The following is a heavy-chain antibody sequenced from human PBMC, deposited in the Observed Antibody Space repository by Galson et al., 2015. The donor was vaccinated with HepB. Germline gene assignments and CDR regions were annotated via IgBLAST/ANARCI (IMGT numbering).Heavy chain of an antibody. CDR1: GFTFTSYG. V-gene: IGHV3-33*01. D-gene: IGHD3-3*01. CDR2: IWHDGSNT. CDR3: ARDPVIRDDFWSGYHINYFDP. J-gene: IGHJ5*02. Sequence: SLRLSCAASGFTFTSYGMHWVRQAPGKGLEWVAVIWHDGSNTYYADSVKGRFTISRDNSKNTLYLQMNSLRAEDTALYYCARDPVIRDDFWSGYHINYFDPWGQGTLVTVSS.